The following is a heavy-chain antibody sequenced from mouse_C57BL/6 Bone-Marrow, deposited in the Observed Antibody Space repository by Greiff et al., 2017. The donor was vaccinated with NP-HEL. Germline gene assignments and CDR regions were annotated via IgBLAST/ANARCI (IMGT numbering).Heavy chain of an antibody. CDR2: INPSTGGT. J-gene: IGHJ2*01. V-gene: IGHV1-42*01. CDR3: ASFGYYYGSSLYYFDY. Sequence: EVQLQQSGPELVKPGASVKISCKASGYSFTGYYMNWVKQSPEKSLEWIGEINPSTGGTTYNQKFKAKATLTVDKSSSTAYMQLKSLTSEDSAVYYCASFGYYYGSSLYYFDYWGQGTTLTVSS. D-gene: IGHD1-1*01. CDR1: GYSFTGYY.